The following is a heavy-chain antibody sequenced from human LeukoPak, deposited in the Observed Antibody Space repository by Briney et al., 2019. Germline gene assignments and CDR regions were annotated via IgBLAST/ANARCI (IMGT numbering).Heavy chain of an antibody. CDR1: GYTFTGYY. CDR2: INPNSGGT. CDR3: ARSIAAAGDAFDI. Sequence: GASVKVSCKASGYTFTGYYMHWVRQAPGQGLEWMGWINPNSGGTNYAQKFQGWVTMTRDTSISTAYMELSRLRSDDTAVYYCARSIAAAGDAFDIWGQGTMVTVSS. D-gene: IGHD6-13*01. V-gene: IGHV1-2*04. J-gene: IGHJ3*02.